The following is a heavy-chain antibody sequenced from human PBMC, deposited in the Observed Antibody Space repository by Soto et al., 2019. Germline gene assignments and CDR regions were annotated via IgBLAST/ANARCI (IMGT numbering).Heavy chain of an antibody. J-gene: IGHJ6*02. CDR1: GGSISSGDYY. CDR3: ARYDVSSSPYGMDV. Sequence: SETLSLTCTVSGGSISSGDYYWSWIRQPPGKGLEWIGYIYYSGSTYYNPSLKSRVTISVDTSKNQFSLKLSSVTAADTAVYYCARYDVSSSPYGMDVWGQGTTVTVYS. CDR2: IYYSGST. D-gene: IGHD6-13*01. V-gene: IGHV4-30-4*01.